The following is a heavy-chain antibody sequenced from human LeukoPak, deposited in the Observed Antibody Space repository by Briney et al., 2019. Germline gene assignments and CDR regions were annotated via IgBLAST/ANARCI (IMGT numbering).Heavy chain of an antibody. Sequence: SETLSLTCSVSGGSISSSHYFWSWIRQPAGKGLEWIGRIYTSGSTNYNPSLKSRVTMSVDTSKNQFSLKLSSVTAADTAVYYCARVRKSYYYDSSGYSRRDAFDIWGQGTMVTVSS. CDR3: ARVRKSYYYDSSGYSRRDAFDI. J-gene: IGHJ3*02. V-gene: IGHV4-61*02. CDR2: IYTSGST. D-gene: IGHD3-22*01. CDR1: GGSISSSHYF.